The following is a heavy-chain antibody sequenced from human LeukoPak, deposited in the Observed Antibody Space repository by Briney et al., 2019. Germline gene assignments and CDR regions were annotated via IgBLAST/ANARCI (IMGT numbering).Heavy chain of an antibody. V-gene: IGHV1-8*01. J-gene: IGHJ3*02. CDR2: MNPNSGNT. Sequence: GASVKVSCKASGYTFTNFDINWVRQATGQGLEWMGWMNPNSGNTGYAQKFQGRVTITRNTSISTAYMELSSLRSEDTAVYYCARGGGITGTEDDAFDIWGQGTMVTVSS. D-gene: IGHD1-20*01. CDR3: ARGGGITGTEDDAFDI. CDR1: GYTFTNFD.